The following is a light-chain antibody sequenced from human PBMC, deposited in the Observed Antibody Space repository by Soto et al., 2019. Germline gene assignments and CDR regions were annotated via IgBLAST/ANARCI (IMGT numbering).Light chain of an antibody. J-gene: IGKJ1*01. CDR2: GTS. CDR3: HQYGISPPRT. CDR1: QSVSSSY. Sequence: EIVLTQSPGTLSLSPGERATLSCRASQSVSSSYLAWYQQKPGQAPRLLIYGTSSRATGIPDRFSGSGSGTDFTLTITRLEPEDLAVYYCHQYGISPPRTFGQGTKVDI. V-gene: IGKV3-20*01.